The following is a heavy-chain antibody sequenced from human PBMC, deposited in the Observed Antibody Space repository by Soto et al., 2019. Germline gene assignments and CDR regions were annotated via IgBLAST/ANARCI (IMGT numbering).Heavy chain of an antibody. CDR1: GYTFTNYG. CDR3: ARGVGSGSYYNQYNWFDP. J-gene: IGHJ5*02. V-gene: IGHV1-18*01. CDR2: INVYNGNT. D-gene: IGHD3-10*01. Sequence: QVQLVQSGGEVKKPGASVKVSCKASGYTFTNYGISWVRQAPGQGLEWMGWINVYNGNTKYAQKVQGRVPMTTDTSTSTANMELRSLRSDDTAVYYCARGVGSGSYYNQYNWFDPWGQGTLVTVSS.